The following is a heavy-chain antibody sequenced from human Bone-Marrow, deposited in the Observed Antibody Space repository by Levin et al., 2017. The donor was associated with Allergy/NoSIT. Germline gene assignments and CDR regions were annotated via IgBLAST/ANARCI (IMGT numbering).Heavy chain of an antibody. CDR2: IKNDGITT. CDR1: GFTFSNYW. Sequence: RSGGSLRLSCAASGFTFSNYWMHWVRQPPGKGLEWVSVIKNDGITTKYADSVKGRFTISRDNAKNTLYLRMNSLRVEDTAVYFCALLPEGPWGSGWSYAFDVWGQGTVVAVSS. J-gene: IGHJ3*01. D-gene: IGHD6-19*01. V-gene: IGHV3-74*03. CDR3: ALLPEGPWGSGWSYAFDV.